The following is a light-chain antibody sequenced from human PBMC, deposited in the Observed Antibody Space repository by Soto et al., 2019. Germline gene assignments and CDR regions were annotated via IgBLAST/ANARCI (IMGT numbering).Light chain of an antibody. V-gene: IGKV3D-15*01. CDR3: QQYNNWPPRWT. CDR2: GAS. J-gene: IGKJ1*01. Sequence: EIVMTQSPATLSVSPGERVTLSCGASRDIRSSLAWYQQKPGQAPRLLIYGASSRATGIPDRFSGSGSGTEFTLTISSLQSEDFAVYYCQQYNNWPPRWTFGQGTKVDIK. CDR1: RDIRSS.